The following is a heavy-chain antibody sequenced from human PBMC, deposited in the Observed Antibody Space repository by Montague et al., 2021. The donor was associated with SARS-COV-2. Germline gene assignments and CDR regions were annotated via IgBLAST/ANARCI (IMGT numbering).Heavy chain of an antibody. CDR1: GYTFTSHG. J-gene: IGHJ6*02. V-gene: IGHV1-18*04. Sequence: SVKVSCKASGYTFTSHGISLLRQAPGQGLEWMGWISTYNGNGNTNSAQKLQGRVSMTTDTGTSTAYMELRSLRSDDTAVYYCARHRKGDYGSGSPPSSMDVWGQGTPVTVSS. D-gene: IGHD3-10*01. CDR2: ISTYNGNGNT. CDR3: ARHRKGDYGSGSPPSSMDV.